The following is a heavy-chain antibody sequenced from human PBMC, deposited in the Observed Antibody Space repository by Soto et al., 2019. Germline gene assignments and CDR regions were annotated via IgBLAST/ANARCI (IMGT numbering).Heavy chain of an antibody. D-gene: IGHD6-13*01. CDR2: IWYDGSNK. CDR3: ATYSSSWYYFDY. Sequence: GGSLRHSCAASGFTFSSYGMHWVRLAPGKGLEWVAVIWYDGSNKYYADSVKGRFTISRDNSKNTLYLQMNSLRAEDTAVYYCATYSSSWYYFDYWGQGTLVTVSS. V-gene: IGHV3-33*01. J-gene: IGHJ4*02. CDR1: GFTFSSYG.